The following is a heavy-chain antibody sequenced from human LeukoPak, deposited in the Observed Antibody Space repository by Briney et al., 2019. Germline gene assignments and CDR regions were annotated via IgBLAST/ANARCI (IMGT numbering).Heavy chain of an antibody. D-gene: IGHD3-10*01. J-gene: IGHJ4*02. CDR3: ARGRQVSGSHIFDY. V-gene: IGHV4-31*03. CDR2: IYYSGST. Sequence: SQTLSLTCTVSGGSISSGGYYWSWIRQHPGKGLEWIGYIYYSGSTYYNPSLKSRVTISVDTSKNQLSLKLSSVTAADTAVYYCARGRQVSGSHIFDYWGQGTLVTVSS. CDR1: GGSISSGGYY.